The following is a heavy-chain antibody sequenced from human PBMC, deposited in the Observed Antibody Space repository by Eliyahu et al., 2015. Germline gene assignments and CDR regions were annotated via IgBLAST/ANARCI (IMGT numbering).Heavy chain of an antibody. CDR2: ISSSGSTI. V-gene: IGHV3-11*01. CDR1: GFXFSXYY. CDR3: ARDIVVVPAASGGYYYYYGMDV. J-gene: IGHJ6*04. Sequence: QVQLVESGGGLVKPGGSLRLSCAASGFXFSXYYMSWIRQAPGKGLEWVSYISSSGSTIYYADSVKGRFTISRDNAKNSLYLQMNSLRAEDTAVYYCARDIVVVPAASGGYYYYYGMDVWGKGTTVTVSS. D-gene: IGHD2-2*01.